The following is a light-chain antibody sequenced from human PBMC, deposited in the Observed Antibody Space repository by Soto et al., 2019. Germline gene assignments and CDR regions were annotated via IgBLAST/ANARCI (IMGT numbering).Light chain of an antibody. Sequence: QSVLNQPASVSGAPGQSITISCTGTSGDLGSYNRVSRYQQHPATATKLITYEVTDWPSGHSHRFPGYKYGNTASLTISGLQAEDVVEYYCSSYTNISTRACVFGTGTKVTVL. V-gene: IGLV2-14*01. CDR1: SGDLGSYNR. CDR2: EVT. J-gene: IGLJ1*01. CDR3: SSYTNISTRACV.